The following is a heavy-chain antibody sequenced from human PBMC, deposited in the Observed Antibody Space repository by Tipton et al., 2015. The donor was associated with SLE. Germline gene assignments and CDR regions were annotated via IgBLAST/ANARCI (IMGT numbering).Heavy chain of an antibody. D-gene: IGHD6-19*01. CDR3: ARSPGYSSVYDY. Sequence: TLSLTCAVYGGSFSGYYWSWIRQPPGKGLEWIGEINHSGSTNYNPSLKSRVTISVDTSKNQFSLKLSSVTAADTAVYYCARSPGYSSVYDYWGQGTLVTVSS. CDR2: INHSGST. J-gene: IGHJ4*02. CDR1: GGSFSGYY. V-gene: IGHV4-34*01.